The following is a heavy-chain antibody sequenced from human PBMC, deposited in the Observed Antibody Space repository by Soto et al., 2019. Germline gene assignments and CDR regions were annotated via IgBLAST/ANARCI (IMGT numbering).Heavy chain of an antibody. J-gene: IGHJ3*02. D-gene: IGHD2-15*01. CDR3: ARDRGGKTQRQAFDI. Sequence: PSETLSLTCTVSGGSISSYYWSWIRQPPGKGLEWIGYIYYSGSTNYNPSLKSRVTISVDTSKNQFSLKLSSVTAADTAVYYCARDRGGKTQRQAFDIWGQGTMVTVSS. CDR1: GGSISSYY. V-gene: IGHV4-59*12. CDR2: IYYSGST.